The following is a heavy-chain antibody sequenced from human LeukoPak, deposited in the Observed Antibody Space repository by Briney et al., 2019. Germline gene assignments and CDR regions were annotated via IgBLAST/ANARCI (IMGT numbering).Heavy chain of an antibody. CDR2: ISYSGGT. CDR1: GGSISSSNYY. CDR3: AREVEYYDSSGYRPHAFDI. J-gene: IGHJ3*02. V-gene: IGHV4-39*02. Sequence: TSETLSLTCTVSGGSISSSNYYWGWTRQPPGKGLEWFGSISYSGGTSYNPSLRSRVTISVDTSKNQFSLKLNSVTAADTAVYYCAREVEYYDSSGYRPHAFDIWGQGTVVTVSS. D-gene: IGHD3-22*01.